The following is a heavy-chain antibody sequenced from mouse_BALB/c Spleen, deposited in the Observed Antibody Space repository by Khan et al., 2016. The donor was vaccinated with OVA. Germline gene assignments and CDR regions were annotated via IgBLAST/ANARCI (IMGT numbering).Heavy chain of an antibody. CDR3: ARAGYSPWFAY. D-gene: IGHD2-3*01. V-gene: IGHV14-1*02. CDR1: GFNIKDYY. J-gene: IGHJ3*01. CDR2: IDPENGNT. Sequence: EVQLQQSGAELVRPGALVKLSCKASGFNIKDYYIHWVKQRPEQGLEWIGWIDPENGNTIYDPKFQGKANITADTSSNTAYLHFSSLTSEDTAVDYCARAGYSPWFAYWGQGTLVTVSA.